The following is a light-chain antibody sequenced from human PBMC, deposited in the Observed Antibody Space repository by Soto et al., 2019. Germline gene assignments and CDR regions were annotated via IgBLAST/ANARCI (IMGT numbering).Light chain of an antibody. CDR2: GNT. CDR1: SSNIGAGYD. Sequence: QAVVTQPPSVSGAPGQRVTISCAGTSSNIGAGYDVHWYQQLPGTAPKLLIYGNTNRPSGVPDRLSGSKSGTSASLAITGLQTEDEADYYCAAWDDSLSGVVFGGGTKLTVL. V-gene: IGLV1-40*01. CDR3: AAWDDSLSGVV. J-gene: IGLJ2*01.